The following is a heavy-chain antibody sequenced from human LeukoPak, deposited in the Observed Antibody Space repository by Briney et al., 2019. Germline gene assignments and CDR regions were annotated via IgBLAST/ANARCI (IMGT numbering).Heavy chain of an antibody. CDR1: GLIVSGDY. D-gene: IGHD3-9*01. Sequence: GGSLRLSCAASGLIVSGDYMSWVRQAPGKGLEWVSVIYSGGTTYYADSVKGRFTISRDNSKNTWYLQMNSLRAEDTAVYYCARATNYDILTGYSYYFDYWGQGTLVTVSS. J-gene: IGHJ4*02. CDR2: IYSGGTT. CDR3: ARATNYDILTGYSYYFDY. V-gene: IGHV3-66*01.